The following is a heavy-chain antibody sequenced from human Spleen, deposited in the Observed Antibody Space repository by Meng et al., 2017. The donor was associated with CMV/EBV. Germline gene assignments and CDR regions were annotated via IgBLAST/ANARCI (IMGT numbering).Heavy chain of an antibody. CDR2: ISTYSGNT. Sequence: ASVKVSCKAPGYNFASYGLSWVRQASGQGLEWMGWISTYSGNTEYAQKVQGRVTMTTDTSTRTVYMELRSLRSDDTAAYYCARTWGDYGGKGFDYWGQGTLVTVSS. D-gene: IGHD4-23*01. J-gene: IGHJ4*02. CDR1: GYNFASYG. CDR3: ARTWGDYGGKGFDY. V-gene: IGHV1-18*01.